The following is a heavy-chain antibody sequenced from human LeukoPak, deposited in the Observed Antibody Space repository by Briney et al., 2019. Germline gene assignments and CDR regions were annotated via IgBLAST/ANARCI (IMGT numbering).Heavy chain of an antibody. CDR2: ISTSGAST. J-gene: IGHJ4*02. Sequence: GGSLRLSCAASGFTFSIGMNWVRQAPGKGLEWISYISTSGASTYYADSVKGQFTVSRDNAKNSMYLRMDTLRAEDTAVYYCARERGYNYGYSGYYDQWGQGILVTVSS. CDR3: ARERGYNYGYSGYYDQ. CDR1: GFTFSIG. V-gene: IGHV3-48*03. D-gene: IGHD5-18*01.